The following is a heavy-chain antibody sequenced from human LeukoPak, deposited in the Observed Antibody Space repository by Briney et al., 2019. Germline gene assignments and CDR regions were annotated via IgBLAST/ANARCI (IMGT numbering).Heavy chain of an antibody. Sequence: GGSLRLSCAASGFTFSSYAMSWVRQAPGRGLEWVSVISTSGGGTYYADSVKGRFTISRDNSKNTLYLQMNSLRAEDTAVYYCAKAPGLSGSYAYWGQGTLVTVSS. CDR1: GFTFSSYA. J-gene: IGHJ4*02. D-gene: IGHD1-26*01. CDR3: AKAPGLSGSYAY. CDR2: ISTSGGGT. V-gene: IGHV3-23*01.